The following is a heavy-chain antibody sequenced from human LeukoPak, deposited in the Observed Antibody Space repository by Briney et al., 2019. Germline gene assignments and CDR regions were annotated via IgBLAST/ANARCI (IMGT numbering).Heavy chain of an antibody. V-gene: IGHV4-38-2*02. CDR3: ARGQIRYSYGIFDY. D-gene: IGHD5-18*01. CDR2: INHSGST. Sequence: SETLSLTCTVSRYSISSGYYWGWIRQPPGKGLEWIGEINHSGSTNYNPSLKSRVTISVDTSKNQFSLKLSSVTAADTAVYYCARGQIRYSYGIFDYWGQGTLVTVSS. CDR1: RYSISSGYY. J-gene: IGHJ4*02.